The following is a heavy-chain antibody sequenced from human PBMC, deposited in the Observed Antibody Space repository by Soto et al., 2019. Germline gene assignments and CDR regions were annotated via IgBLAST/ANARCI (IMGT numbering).Heavy chain of an antibody. Sequence: QVQLVQSGAEVRKPGASVKVSCKPSGYTFNTYYLHWLRQAPGQALEWMGVIHPSGGGTTYAQKFLGRVTVTRDTSKTTVFMELSRLRSDDTAVYYCARGGHIAVVTASFDNWGQGTLVTVSS. J-gene: IGHJ4*02. CDR3: ARGGHIAVVTASFDN. D-gene: IGHD2-21*02. CDR2: IHPSGGGT. V-gene: IGHV1-46*02. CDR1: GYTFNTYY.